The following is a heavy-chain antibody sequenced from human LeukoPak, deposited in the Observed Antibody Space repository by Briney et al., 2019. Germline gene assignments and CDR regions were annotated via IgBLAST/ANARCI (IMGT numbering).Heavy chain of an antibody. CDR1: GFTFSSYG. V-gene: IGHV3-23*01. CDR2: ISGSGGST. D-gene: IGHD2-2*02. J-gene: IGHJ4*02. CDR3: AKEDYCSSSSCYRSFDY. Sequence: GGSLRLSCAASGFTFSSYGMSWVRQAPGKGLEWVSAISGSGGSTYYADSVKGRFTISRDNSKNTLYLQMNSLRAEDTAVYYCAKEDYCSSSSCYRSFDYWGQGTLVTVSS.